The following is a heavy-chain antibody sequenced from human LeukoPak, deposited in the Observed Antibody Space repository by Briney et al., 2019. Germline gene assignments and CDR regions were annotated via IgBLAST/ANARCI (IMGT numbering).Heavy chain of an antibody. Sequence: GGSLRLSCAAFGFTFDDYAMHWVRQAPGKGLEWVSGISWNSGSIGYADSVKGRFTISRDNSKNTLYLQMNSLRAEDTAVYYCAKEIVVGIFDYWGQGTLVTVSS. D-gene: IGHD2-15*01. CDR2: ISWNSGSI. J-gene: IGHJ4*02. CDR1: GFTFDDYA. CDR3: AKEIVVGIFDY. V-gene: IGHV3-9*01.